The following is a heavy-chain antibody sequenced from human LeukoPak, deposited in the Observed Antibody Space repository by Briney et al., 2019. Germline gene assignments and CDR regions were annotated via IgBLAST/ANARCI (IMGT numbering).Heavy chain of an antibody. V-gene: IGHV3-33*01. J-gene: IGHJ1*01. CDR3: ATGGNFYYSH. CDR2: AYGDGSSQ. CDR1: GLPFSGYG. D-gene: IGHD4-11*01. Sequence: GGSLRLSCAASGLPFSGYGMHWVRQAPGKGLEWVAVAYGDGSSQYYADSVKGRFSISKDISKNTLSLQMNSLRAEDTAVYSCATGGNFYYSHWGQGTLVTVSS.